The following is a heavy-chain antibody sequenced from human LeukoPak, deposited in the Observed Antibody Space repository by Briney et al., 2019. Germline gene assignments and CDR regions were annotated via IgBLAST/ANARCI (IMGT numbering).Heavy chain of an antibody. D-gene: IGHD6-13*01. CDR1: GGTFGNNA. Sequence: ASVKVSCKASGGTFGNNAISWLRQAPAEGPEWMGDITTILDTANYAQKFQGRLTITADESTSTAYMELSSLRSEDTAVYYCARASRVNLRVGAAGGTGWFDPWGQGTLVTVSS. V-gene: IGHV1-69*13. J-gene: IGHJ5*02. CDR2: ITTILDTA. CDR3: ARASRVNLRVGAAGGTGWFDP.